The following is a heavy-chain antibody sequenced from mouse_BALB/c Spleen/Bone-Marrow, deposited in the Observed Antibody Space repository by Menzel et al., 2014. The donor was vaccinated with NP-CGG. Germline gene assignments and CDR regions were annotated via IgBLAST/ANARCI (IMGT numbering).Heavy chain of an antibody. J-gene: IGHJ4*01. D-gene: IGHD2-3*01. CDR3: AREDGYFHYYAVDY. V-gene: IGHV2-9*02. Sequence: VMLVESGPGLVAPSQSLSITCTVSGFSLTSYGVHWVRQPPGKGLEWLGIIWAGGSTNYNSALMSRLSISKDNSKSQVFLKMNRLQTDDTAMYYCAREDGYFHYYAVDYWGQGTSVTVSS. CDR2: IWAGGST. CDR1: GFSLTSYG.